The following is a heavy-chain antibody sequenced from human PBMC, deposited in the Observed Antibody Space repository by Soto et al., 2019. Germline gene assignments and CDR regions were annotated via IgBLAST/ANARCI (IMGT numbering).Heavy chain of an antibody. CDR1: GFTFSNYA. J-gene: IGHJ4*02. V-gene: IGHV3-23*01. Sequence: GGSLRLSCAASGFTFSNYAVTWVRQAPGKGLEWVSTISGSGGSTYYADSVKGRFTISRDNSENTLYLQMNSLRAEDTAVYYCAKDQGSSWYEIDYWGQGTLVTVSS. CDR2: ISGSGGST. CDR3: AKDQGSSWYEIDY. D-gene: IGHD6-13*01.